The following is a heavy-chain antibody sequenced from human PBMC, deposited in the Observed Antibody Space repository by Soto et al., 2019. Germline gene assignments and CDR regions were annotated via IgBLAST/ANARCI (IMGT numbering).Heavy chain of an antibody. CDR1: GYIIKNYW. CDR2: IFPDDSDT. CDR3: FRGGVTSRTFDY. J-gene: IGHJ4*02. V-gene: IGHV5-51*01. D-gene: IGHD3-16*01. Sequence: EVQLVQSGTEVKQPGESLKISCKASGYIIKNYWIGWVRQMPGQGLEWMGFIFPDDSDTRYSPSFQGHVTISVDKSISTAYVQWSSLKASDSAIYYCFRGGVTSRTFDYWGQGTLVAVSS.